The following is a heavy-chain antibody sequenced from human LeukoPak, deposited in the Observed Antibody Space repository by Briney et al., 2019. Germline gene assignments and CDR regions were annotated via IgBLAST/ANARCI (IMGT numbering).Heavy chain of an antibody. V-gene: IGHV1-3*03. D-gene: IGHD3-22*01. CDR1: GYTFTSYA. J-gene: IGHJ4*02. Sequence: ASVKVSCKASGYTFTSYAMHWVRQAPGQRLEWMGWINAGNGNTKYSQEFQGRVTITRDTSASTAYMELSSLRSEDMAVYYCARAPYYYDSSDYADYWGQGTLVTVSS. CDR2: INAGNGNT. CDR3: ARAPYYYDSSDYADY.